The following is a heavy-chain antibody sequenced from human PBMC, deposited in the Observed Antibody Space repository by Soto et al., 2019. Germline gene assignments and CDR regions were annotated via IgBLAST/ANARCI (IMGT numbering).Heavy chain of an antibody. CDR2: AHHSGRT. V-gene: IGHV4-4*02. CDR1: GGSMSSSNW. CDR3: VKNRGAGSLSNWSFAS. Sequence: SETLSFTCTVSGGSMSSSNWWNWVRQSPGKGLEWTGEAHHSGRTNYNPSLKSRVTISVDKSKNHFSLKLTSVTADDTAVYYCVKNRGAGSLSNWSFASWGRGSLVTVSS. J-gene: IGHJ2*01. D-gene: IGHD1-26*01.